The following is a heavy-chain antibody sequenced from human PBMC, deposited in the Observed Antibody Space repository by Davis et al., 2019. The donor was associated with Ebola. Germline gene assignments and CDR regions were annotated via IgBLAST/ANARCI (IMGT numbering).Heavy chain of an antibody. V-gene: IGHV5-51*01. CDR1: GYRFTTYW. CDR3: ARGSFWFDP. Sequence: PGGSLRLSCKGSGYRFTTYWIGWVRQMPGNGLECMGIIYPGDSDTRYSPSFQGQVTIPADKSIRTAYLQWSSLKASYSAIYYWARGSFWFDPWGKGTLVTVSS. J-gene: IGHJ5*02. CDR2: IYPGDSDT.